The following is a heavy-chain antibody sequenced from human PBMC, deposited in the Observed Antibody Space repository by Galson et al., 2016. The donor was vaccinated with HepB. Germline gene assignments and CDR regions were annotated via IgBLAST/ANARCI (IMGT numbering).Heavy chain of an antibody. CDR3: VRRLDTEGRIGGWGWGMDV. J-gene: IGHJ6*02. Sequence: SLRLSCAASGFTFSSYWMSWVRQAPGKGLEWVANINQGGSEEKYVDSVKGRFTISRDNAKNSPYLQMSSLGAEDTARYYCVRRLDTEGRIGGWGWGMDVWGQGTTVTVFS. D-gene: IGHD3-10*01. CDR1: GFTFSSYW. V-gene: IGHV3-7*01. CDR2: INQGGSEE.